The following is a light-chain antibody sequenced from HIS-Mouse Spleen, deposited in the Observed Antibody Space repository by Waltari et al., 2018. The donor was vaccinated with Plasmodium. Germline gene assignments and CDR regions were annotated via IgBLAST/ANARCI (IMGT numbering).Light chain of an antibody. CDR2: GAS. CDR3: QQYNNWSFT. V-gene: IGKV3-15*01. J-gene: IGKJ3*01. CDR1: QSVSSN. Sequence: EIVMTQSPATLSVPPGDRATLSCSASQSVSSNLAWYQQKPGQAPRLLIYGASTIATGIPARFSGSGSGTEFTLTISSLQSEDFAVYYCQQYNNWSFTFGPGTKVDIK.